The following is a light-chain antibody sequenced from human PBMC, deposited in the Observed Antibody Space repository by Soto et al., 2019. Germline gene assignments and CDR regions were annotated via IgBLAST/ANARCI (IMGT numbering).Light chain of an antibody. V-gene: IGLV2-14*02. CDR2: KGT. CDR1: SSDVGGYNY. Sequence: QSVLTQPASVSGSPGQSITISCTGTSSDVGGYNYVSWYQQHPRRAPQVIIYKGTQRPSGVSNRFSGSKSGNAASLTISALQAEDEADYYCCSSTTDSTHVFGTGTKLTVL. CDR3: CSSTTDSTHV. J-gene: IGLJ1*01.